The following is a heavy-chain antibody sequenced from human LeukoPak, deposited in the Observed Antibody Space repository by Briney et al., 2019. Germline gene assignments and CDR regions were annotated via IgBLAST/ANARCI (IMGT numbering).Heavy chain of an antibody. CDR1: GHSISSAYY. CDR3: ARGTTGYNWLDP. CDR2: IYHSGST. V-gene: IGHV4-38-2*02. D-gene: IGHD4-11*01. J-gene: IGHJ5*02. Sequence: SETLSLTCTVSGHSISSAYYWGWIRQPPGKGLEWIGSIYHSGSTYYSPSLKSRVTISVDTSKNQFSVNLNSVTAADTAVYYCARGTTGYNWLDPWGQGTLVTVSS.